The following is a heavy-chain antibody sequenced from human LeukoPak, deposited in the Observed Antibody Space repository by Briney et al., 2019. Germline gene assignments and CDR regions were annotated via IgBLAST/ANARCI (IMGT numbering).Heavy chain of an antibody. J-gene: IGHJ5*02. Sequence: GGSLRLSCAASGFTLSSYWMSWVRQAPGKGLEWVANIKQDGSEKYYVDSVKGRFTISRDNAKNSLYLQMNSLRAEDTAVYYCARGFGRPWGQGTLVTVSS. CDR3: ARGFGRP. D-gene: IGHD3-10*01. V-gene: IGHV3-7*03. CDR2: IKQDGSEK. CDR1: GFTLSSYW.